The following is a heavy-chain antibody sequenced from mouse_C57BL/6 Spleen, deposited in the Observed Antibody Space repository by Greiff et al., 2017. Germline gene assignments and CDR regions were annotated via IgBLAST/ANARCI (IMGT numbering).Heavy chain of an antibody. CDR3: ARGSLPGAMDY. D-gene: IGHD1-1*01. J-gene: IGHJ4*01. V-gene: IGHV1-42*01. CDR2: INPSTGGT. Sequence: EVQRVESGPELVKPGASVKISCKASGYSFTGYYMNWVKQSPETSLEWIGEINPSTGGTTYNQKFKAKATLTVDKSSSTAYMQLKSLTSEDSAVYYCARGSLPGAMDYWGQGTSVTVSS. CDR1: GYSFTGYY.